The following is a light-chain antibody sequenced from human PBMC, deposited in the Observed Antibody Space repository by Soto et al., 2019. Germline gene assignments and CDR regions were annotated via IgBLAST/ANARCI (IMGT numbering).Light chain of an antibody. J-gene: IGLJ1*01. CDR1: SSDIVVYNY. V-gene: IGLV2-14*01. CDR3: SSYTTSNTYV. CDR2: EVN. Sequence: QSVRTQPASVSGSPGQSITFSCTGTSSDIVVYNYVSWYQQHPGKAPKLMIYEVNNRPSGVSNRFSGSKSGNTASLTISGLQAEDEADYYCSSYTTSNTYVFGTGTKVTVL.